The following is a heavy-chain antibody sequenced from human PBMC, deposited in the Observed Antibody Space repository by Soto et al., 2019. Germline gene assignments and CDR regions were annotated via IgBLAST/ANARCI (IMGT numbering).Heavy chain of an antibody. Sequence: SETLSLTCTVSGGSISSGGYYWSWIRQHPGKGLEWIGYIYYSGSTYYNPSLKSRVTISVDTSKNQFSLKLSSVTAADTAVYYCTREVELGGVIANGYWGQGTLVTVSS. D-gene: IGHD3-16*02. V-gene: IGHV4-31*03. CDR2: IYYSGST. CDR1: GGSISSGGYY. J-gene: IGHJ4*02. CDR3: TREVELGGVIANGY.